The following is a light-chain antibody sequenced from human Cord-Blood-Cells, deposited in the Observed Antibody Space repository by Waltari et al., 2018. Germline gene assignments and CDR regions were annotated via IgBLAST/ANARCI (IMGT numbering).Light chain of an antibody. CDR1: QSVSSSY. CDR3: QQYGSPPGGVT. Sequence: EIVLTQSPGTLSLSPGERATLSCRASQSVSSSYLAWYQQKPGQAPRLLIYGASSRATGIPDRFSGSGSGTDFTLTISRLEPEDFAVYYCQQYGSPPGGVTFGPGTKVDIK. J-gene: IGKJ3*01. CDR2: GAS. V-gene: IGKV3-20*01.